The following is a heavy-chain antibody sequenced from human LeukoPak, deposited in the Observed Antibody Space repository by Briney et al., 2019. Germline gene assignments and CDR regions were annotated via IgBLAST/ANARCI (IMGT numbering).Heavy chain of an antibody. Sequence: GGPLRLSCAASGFTFSSYGMHWVRQAPGKGLEWVAFIRYDGSNKYYADSVKGRFTISRDNSKNTLYLQMNSLRAEDTAVYYCAKSRSGYYQLAFDIWGQGTMVTVSS. V-gene: IGHV3-30*02. CDR3: AKSRSGYYQLAFDI. D-gene: IGHD3-22*01. J-gene: IGHJ3*02. CDR1: GFTFSSYG. CDR2: IRYDGSNK.